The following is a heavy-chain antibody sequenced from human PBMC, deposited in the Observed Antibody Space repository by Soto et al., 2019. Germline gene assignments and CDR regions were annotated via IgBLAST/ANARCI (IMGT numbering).Heavy chain of an antibody. Sequence: SETLSLTCTVSGGSISSSTYYWGWMRQPPGKGLEWIASFFIGGNTYYNPSLKSRVTISVDTSKNQFSLKLSSVTAADTAVYYCARAGPQQPWFGEEPSNWFDPWGQGTLVTVSS. J-gene: IGHJ5*02. V-gene: IGHV4-39*01. CDR1: GGSISSSTYY. D-gene: IGHD3-10*01. CDR3: ARAGPQQPWFGEEPSNWFDP. CDR2: FFIGGNT.